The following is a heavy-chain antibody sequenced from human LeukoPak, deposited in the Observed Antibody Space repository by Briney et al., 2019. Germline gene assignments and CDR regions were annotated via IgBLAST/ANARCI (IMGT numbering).Heavy chain of an antibody. CDR2: ISYDGSNK. CDR3: AITVDCRATTDCYSYFHH. V-gene: IGHV3-30*03. CDR1: GFTFSSYA. D-gene: IGHD2-21*02. Sequence: GRALRLSCAASGFTFSSYAMHWVRQAPGKGLEWVAAISYDGSNKNYADSVKGRFTISRDNSKNTLYLQMNSLRAEDTAVYYCAITVDCRATTDCYSYFHHWGQGTLVTVSS. J-gene: IGHJ1*01.